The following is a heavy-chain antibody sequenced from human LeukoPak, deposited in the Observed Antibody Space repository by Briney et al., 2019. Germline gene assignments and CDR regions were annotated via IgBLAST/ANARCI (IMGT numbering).Heavy chain of an antibody. J-gene: IGHJ4*02. D-gene: IGHD2-21*02. CDR3: ARISYCGGDCSLGGY. CDR1: GFTFSSYS. CDR2: ISGSGGST. Sequence: PGGSLRLSCAASGFTFSSYSMSWVRQAPGKGLEWVAAISGSGGSTYYADSVKGRLTVSRDNSKNTLYLQMSNLRAEDTAAYYCARISYCGGDCSLGGYWGQGTLVTVSS. V-gene: IGHV3-23*01.